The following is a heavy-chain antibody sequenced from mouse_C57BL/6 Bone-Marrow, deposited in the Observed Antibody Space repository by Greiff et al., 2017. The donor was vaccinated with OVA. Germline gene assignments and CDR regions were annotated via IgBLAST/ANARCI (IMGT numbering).Heavy chain of an antibody. Sequence: EVQLQQSVAELVRPGASVKLSCTASGFNIKNTYMHWVKQRPEQGLEWIGRIDPANGNTKYAPKFQGKATITADTSSNTAYLQLSSLTSEDTAIYYCVPYYYGSSYDAMDYWGQGTSVTVSS. CDR1: GFNIKNTY. D-gene: IGHD1-1*01. J-gene: IGHJ4*01. V-gene: IGHV14-3*01. CDR2: IDPANGNT. CDR3: VPYYYGSSYDAMDY.